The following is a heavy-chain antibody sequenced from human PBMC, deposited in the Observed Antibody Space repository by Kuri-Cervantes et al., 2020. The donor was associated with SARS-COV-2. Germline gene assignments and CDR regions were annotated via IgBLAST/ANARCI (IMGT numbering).Heavy chain of an antibody. V-gene: IGHV4-38-2*02. CDR1: GFTFGDYA. Sequence: GSLRLSCTASGFTFGDYAMSWIRQPPGKGLEWIGSIYHSGSTYYNPSLKSRVTISVDTSKNQFSLKLSPVTAADTAVYYCARSVGGGSYDPVEFDYFDYWGQGTLVTVSS. J-gene: IGHJ4*02. D-gene: IGHD1-26*01. CDR3: ARSVGGGSYDPVEFDYFDY. CDR2: IYHSGST.